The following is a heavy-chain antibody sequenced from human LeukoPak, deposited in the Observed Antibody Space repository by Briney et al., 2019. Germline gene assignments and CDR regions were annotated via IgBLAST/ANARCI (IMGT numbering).Heavy chain of an antibody. J-gene: IGHJ3*02. CDR1: RFTFDDYA. V-gene: IGHV3-43*02. Sequence: GGSLRLSCVTSRFTFDDYAMHWVRQAPGKGLEWVSLISGDGDSTYYADSVKGRFTISRDNSENSLYLHMNSLRTEDTALYYCAKDNHPDAFDIWGQGTMVTVSS. CDR3: AKDNHPDAFDI. CDR2: ISGDGDST.